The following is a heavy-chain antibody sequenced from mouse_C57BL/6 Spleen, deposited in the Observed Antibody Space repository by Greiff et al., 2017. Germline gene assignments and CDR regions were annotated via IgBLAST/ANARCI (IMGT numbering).Heavy chain of an antibody. Sequence: QVQLQQPGAELVKPGASVKMSCKASGYNFTSYWITWVKQRPGQGLEWIGDIYPGSGSTNYNEKFKSKATLSVDTSSRTAYMQLSSLTSEDSAVYSCARGSGTIDYWGQGTTLTVSS. J-gene: IGHJ2*01. CDR3: ARGSGTIDY. V-gene: IGHV1-55*01. CDR2: IYPGSGST. D-gene: IGHD3-3*01. CDR1: GYNFTSYW.